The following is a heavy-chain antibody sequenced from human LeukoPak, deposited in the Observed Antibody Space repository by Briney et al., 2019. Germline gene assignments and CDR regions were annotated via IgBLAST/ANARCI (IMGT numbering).Heavy chain of an antibody. CDR1: GGSISSSSYY. Sequence: SETLSLTCTVSGGSISSSSYYWGWIRQPPGKGLEWIGSMYYSGSTYYNPSLKSRVTISVDTSKNQFSLKLSSVTAADTAVYYCARHVGNSGSGSYLTYFDYWGQGTLVTVSS. J-gene: IGHJ4*02. V-gene: IGHV4-39*01. D-gene: IGHD3-10*01. CDR2: MYYSGST. CDR3: ARHVGNSGSGSYLTYFDY.